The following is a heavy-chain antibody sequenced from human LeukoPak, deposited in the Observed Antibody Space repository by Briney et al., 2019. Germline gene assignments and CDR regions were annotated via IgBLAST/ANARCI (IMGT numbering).Heavy chain of an antibody. CDR3: ARSGSAYCGGDCQLTFDY. Sequence: GASVKVSCKASGYTFTGYYMHWVRQAPGQGLEWMGWINPNSGGTNYAQKFQGRVTMTRDTSISTAYMELSRLRSDDTAVYYCARSGSAYCGGDCQLTFDYWGQGTLVTVSS. CDR2: INPNSGGT. CDR1: GYTFTGYY. J-gene: IGHJ4*02. D-gene: IGHD2-21*02. V-gene: IGHV1-2*02.